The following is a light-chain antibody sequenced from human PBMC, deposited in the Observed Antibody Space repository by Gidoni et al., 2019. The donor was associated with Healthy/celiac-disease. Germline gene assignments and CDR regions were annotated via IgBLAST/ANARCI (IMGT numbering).Light chain of an antibody. V-gene: IGKV3-15*01. J-gene: IGKJ4*01. CDR3: QQYNNWPLT. CDR1: QSVRSN. Sequence: DIVMTHSPATLSVSPGERATLSCRASQSVRSNLAWYKKKPCQAPRLLIYGASTRATGITARFSGSGSGTEFTLTISSLQSEDFAVYYCQQYNNWPLTFGGGTKVEIK. CDR2: GAS.